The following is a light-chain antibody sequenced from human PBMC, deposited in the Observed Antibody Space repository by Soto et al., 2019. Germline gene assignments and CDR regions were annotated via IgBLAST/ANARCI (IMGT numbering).Light chain of an antibody. Sequence: DIQMTQSPSSLSASVGDRVTITCRASQSISTYLHWYQQKPGKAPNLLIYAASTLQSGVPSRFSGSGSGTDVTLTISSLQPEDFATYYCLQHHTYPLTFGGGTKVEIK. CDR2: AAS. CDR1: QSISTY. CDR3: LQHHTYPLT. V-gene: IGKV1-39*01. J-gene: IGKJ4*01.